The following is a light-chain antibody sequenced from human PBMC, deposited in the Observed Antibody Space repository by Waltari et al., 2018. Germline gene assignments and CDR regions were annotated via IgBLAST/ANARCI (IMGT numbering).Light chain of an antibody. CDR2: KDT. CDR3: QSTDTIGTTVV. J-gene: IGLJ2*01. V-gene: IGLV3-25*03. CDR1: VLTKEY. Sequence: SYGLTQPPSVSVSPGQTARINCSGDVLTKEYGYWYQQKPGRAPVVVIFKDTERPPGIPERFAGSGSGKKVTLTITGVQAEDEADYYCQSTDTIGTTVVFGGGTRLIAL.